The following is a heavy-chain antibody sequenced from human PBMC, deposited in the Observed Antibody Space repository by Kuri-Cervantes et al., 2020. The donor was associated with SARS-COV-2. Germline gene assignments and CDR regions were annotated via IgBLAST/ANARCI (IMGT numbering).Heavy chain of an antibody. CDR3: ARDQHRVVRGVLGYYFDY. D-gene: IGHD3-10*01. V-gene: IGHV3-11*06. J-gene: IGHJ4*02. CDR1: GFTFSDYY. CDR2: ISPSMAHT. Sequence: GESLKISCEGSGFTFSDYYMSWVRQAPGKGLEWLSNISPSMAHTYYADSVRGRFTISRDNAKNSLYLQMTGLRAEDTAVYYCARDQHRVVRGVLGYYFDYWGQGTLVTVSS.